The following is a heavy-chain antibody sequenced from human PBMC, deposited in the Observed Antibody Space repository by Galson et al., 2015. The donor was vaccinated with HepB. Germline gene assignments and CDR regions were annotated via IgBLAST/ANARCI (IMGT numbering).Heavy chain of an antibody. Sequence: SLRLSCAASGFTFSSHGMHWVRQAPGKGLEWVALIWYDGSKDYYLESVKGRFAVSRDNSKNILYLQMNSLRAEDTAVYYCARYYGNYRAFDYWGQGTLVTVSS. CDR2: IWYDGSKD. J-gene: IGHJ4*02. V-gene: IGHV3-33*04. CDR1: GFTFSSHG. D-gene: IGHD3-10*01. CDR3: ARYYGNYRAFDY.